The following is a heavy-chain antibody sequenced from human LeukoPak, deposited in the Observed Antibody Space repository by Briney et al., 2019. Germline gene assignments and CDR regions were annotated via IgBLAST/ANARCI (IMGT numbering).Heavy chain of an antibody. Sequence: PSETLSLTCTVSGGSISSGGYYWRWIRQHPGKGLEWIGYIYYSGSPYYNPSLESRVTISVYTSKNQFSLDLSFVTVAATAVDYCSRGYYGSGSYYIDSWGQGTLVTVSS. CDR3: SRGYYGSGSYYIDS. CDR2: IYYSGSP. D-gene: IGHD3-10*01. V-gene: IGHV4-31*03. CDR1: GGSISSGGYY. J-gene: IGHJ4*02.